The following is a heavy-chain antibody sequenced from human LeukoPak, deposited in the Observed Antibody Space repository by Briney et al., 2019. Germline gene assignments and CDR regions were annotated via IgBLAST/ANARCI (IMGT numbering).Heavy chain of an antibody. CDR1: GFTFHNCA. Sequence: GGSLRLSCAASGFTFHNCAIHWVRQAPGKGLEWVSLTSGDGITTYFADSVKGRFTISRDNSKSSLFLQMNSLRTEDTALYYCARDHVYGGADYWGQGTLVTVSS. V-gene: IGHV3-43*02. CDR3: ARDHVYGGADY. J-gene: IGHJ4*02. D-gene: IGHD5/OR15-5a*01. CDR2: TSGDGITT.